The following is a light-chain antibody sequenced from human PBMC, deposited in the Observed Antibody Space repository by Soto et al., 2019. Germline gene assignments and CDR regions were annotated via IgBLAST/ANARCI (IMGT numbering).Light chain of an antibody. J-gene: IGKJ1*01. CDR3: QHYNNWPPWT. CDR1: QSVSSN. Sequence: EIVMTQSPATLSVSPGERATLSCRASQSVSSNLAWYQQKPGQAPRLLIYGASSRATGIPARFSGSGSGTEFTLTLSSLQSADFSVYYCQHYNNWPPWTFGQGTKVEIK. V-gene: IGKV3-15*01. CDR2: GAS.